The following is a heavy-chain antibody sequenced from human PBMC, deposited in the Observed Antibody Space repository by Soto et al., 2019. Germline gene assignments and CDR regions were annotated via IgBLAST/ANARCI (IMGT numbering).Heavy chain of an antibody. D-gene: IGHD3-22*01. CDR3: ALRSMAVVPEY. V-gene: IGHV4-59*01. CDR1: GDSISSYY. J-gene: IGHJ4*02. Sequence: QVQLQESGPGLVKPSETLSLTCAVSGDSISSYYCMWIRQPPGKGLESIGYLYYGRSANYNPSLKRRVTLSVDTSENHSSLTLSSMTAADTAVYYCALRSMAVVPEYWGQGTLVTVSS. CDR2: LYYGRSA.